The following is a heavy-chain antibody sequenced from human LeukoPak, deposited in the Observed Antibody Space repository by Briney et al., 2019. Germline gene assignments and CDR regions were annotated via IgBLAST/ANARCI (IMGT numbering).Heavy chain of an antibody. CDR1: GFTFSNAW. D-gene: IGHD6-13*01. V-gene: IGHV3-21*01. J-gene: IGHJ4*02. Sequence: GGSLRLSCAASGFTFSNAWMNWVRQAPGKGLEWVSSISSSSSHIYYADSVTGRFTISRDHAKNSLYLQMSSLRAEDTAVYYCARWPIAAAPPVYYFDYWGQGTLVTVSS. CDR3: ARWPIAAAPPVYYFDY. CDR2: ISSSSSHI.